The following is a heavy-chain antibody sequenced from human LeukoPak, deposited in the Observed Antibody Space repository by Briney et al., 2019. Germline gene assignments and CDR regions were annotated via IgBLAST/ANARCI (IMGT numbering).Heavy chain of an antibody. Sequence: SETLSLTCTVSGGSISSSSYYWGWIRQPPGKGLEWIGSIYYSGSTYYNPSLKSRVTISEDTSKNHFSLKLSPVTPAATAADYRAGDRPGGGADHWGQGTLVTVSS. J-gene: IGHJ4*02. CDR3: AGDRPGGGADH. D-gene: IGHD3-16*01. CDR2: IYYSGST. V-gene: IGHV4-39*02. CDR1: GGSISSSSYY.